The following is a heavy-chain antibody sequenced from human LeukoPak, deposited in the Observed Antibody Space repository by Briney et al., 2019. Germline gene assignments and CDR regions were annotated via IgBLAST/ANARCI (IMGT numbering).Heavy chain of an antibody. CDR2: ISSGSSFI. D-gene: IGHD1-26*01. CDR3: ARDQGGARWFDP. J-gene: IGHJ5*02. V-gene: IGHV3-21*01. CDR1: GFTFSGYS. Sequence: GGSLRLSCAASGFTFSGYSMNWVRQAPGKGLEWVSSISSGSSFIYYADSVKGRFTVSRDNAKNSLYLQINSLRAEDTAVYYCARDQGGARWFDPWGQGTLVTVSS.